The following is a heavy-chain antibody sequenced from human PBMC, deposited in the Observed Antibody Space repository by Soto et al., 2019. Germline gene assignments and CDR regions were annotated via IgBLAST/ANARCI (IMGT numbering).Heavy chain of an antibody. CDR1: GYTFTSYG. D-gene: IGHD3-10*01. CDR2: ISAYNGNT. J-gene: IGHJ4*02. V-gene: IGHV1-18*01. Sequence: ASVKVSCKASGYTFTSYGISWVRQAPGQGLEWMGWISAYNGNTGYAQKLQGRVTMTTNTSISTAYMELSSLRSEDTAMYYCARSPPLLLWFGESQGPVDYWGQGTLVTVS. CDR3: ARSPPLLLWFGESQGPVDY.